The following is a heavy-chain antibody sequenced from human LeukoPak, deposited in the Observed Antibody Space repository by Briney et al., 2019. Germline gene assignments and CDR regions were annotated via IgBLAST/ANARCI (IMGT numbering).Heavy chain of an antibody. V-gene: IGHV1-18*04. D-gene: IGHD4-11*01. CDR2: ISAYNGNT. CDR3: ARVMTTVVTAHAFEI. CDR1: GYTFTRHT. Sequence: ASVKVSCKASGYTFTRHTISWVRQAPGQGLEWMGWISAYNGNTNYAQHLQGRVTMTTDTSTNTAYLELRSLRSDDTATYYCARVMTTVVTAHAFEIWGQGTMVTVSS. J-gene: IGHJ3*02.